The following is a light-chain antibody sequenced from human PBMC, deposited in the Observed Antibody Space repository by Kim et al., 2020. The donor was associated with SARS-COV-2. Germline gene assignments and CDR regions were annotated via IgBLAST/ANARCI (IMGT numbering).Light chain of an antibody. V-gene: IGLV1-40*01. Sequence: QGVTVSCSGSSSNVGAGSAVHWYQQLPGAAPKLLIFDNNNRPSGVPDRFSGSRSGTSASLAITGLQAEDEADYHCQSYDSSLSAWVFGGGTQLTVL. CDR1: SSNVGAGSA. CDR3: QSYDSSLSAWV. J-gene: IGLJ3*02. CDR2: DNN.